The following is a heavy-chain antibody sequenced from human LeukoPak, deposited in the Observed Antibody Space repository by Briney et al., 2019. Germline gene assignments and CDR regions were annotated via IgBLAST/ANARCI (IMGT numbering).Heavy chain of an antibody. CDR2: INSSGGST. V-gene: IGHV1-46*01. CDR3: ARDPQGDYNYGMDV. J-gene: IGHJ6*02. CDR1: GYXFTNYY. Sequence: ASVKVSCKASGYXFTNYYIHWVRQAPGQGLEWMGVINSSGGSTDYAQKFQGRVTMTRYTSTSTVYMELRSLRSEDTAVYYCARDPQGDYNYGMDVWGQGTTVTVSS.